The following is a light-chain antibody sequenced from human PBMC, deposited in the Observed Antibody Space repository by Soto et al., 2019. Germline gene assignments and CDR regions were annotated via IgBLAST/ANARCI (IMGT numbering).Light chain of an antibody. V-gene: IGLV2-8*01. J-gene: IGLJ2*01. Sequence: QSVLTQPPSASGSPGQSVTISCTGTISDVGGYNYVSWYQHHPGKAPKLVIYEVTKRPSGVPDRFSGSKSGNTASLTVSGLQAEDEADYYCSSYAGSNNLGLFGGGTKVTVL. CDR1: ISDVGGYNY. CDR2: EVT. CDR3: SSYAGSNNLGL.